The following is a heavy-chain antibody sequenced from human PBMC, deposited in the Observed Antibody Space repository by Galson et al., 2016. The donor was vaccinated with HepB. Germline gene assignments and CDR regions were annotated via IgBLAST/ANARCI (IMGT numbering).Heavy chain of an antibody. J-gene: IGHJ6*04. CDR2: ISMSGGSR. Sequence: SLRLSCTASGFTFSRYGMTWVRQAPGKGLEEVSRISMSGGSRDYAESVKGRFTISSDNSRSTVFLQMTSLRAEDTGVYSCVRGSTAPDVWGKGTTVTVSS. D-gene: IGHD3-16*01. CDR1: GFTFSRYG. CDR3: VRGSTAPDV. V-gene: IGHV3-23*01.